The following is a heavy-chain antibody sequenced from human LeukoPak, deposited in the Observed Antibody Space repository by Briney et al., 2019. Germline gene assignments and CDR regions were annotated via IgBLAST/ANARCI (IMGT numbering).Heavy chain of an antibody. CDR2: IYTSEST. J-gene: IGHJ6*04. D-gene: IGHD3-3*01. Sequence: SSETLSLTCTVSGGSISSGSYYWSWIRQPAGKGLEWIGRIYTSESTNYNPSLKSRVTISVDTSKNQFSLKLSSVTAADTAVYYCARVVAYDFWSGYGDVWGKGTTVTVSS. CDR1: GGSISSGSYY. V-gene: IGHV4-61*02. CDR3: ARVVAYDFWSGYGDV.